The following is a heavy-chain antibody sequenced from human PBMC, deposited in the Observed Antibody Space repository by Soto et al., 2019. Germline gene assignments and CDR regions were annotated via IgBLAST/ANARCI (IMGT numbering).Heavy chain of an antibody. CDR1: GYTFTSYA. J-gene: IGHJ6*02. CDR2: INAGNGNT. Sequence: ASVKVSCKASGYTFTSYAMHWVRQAPGQRLEWMGWINAGNGNTKYSQKFQGRVTITRDTSASTAYMELSSLRSEDTAVYYCASQDVVVPAQYYYYYYGMDVWGQGTTVTV. CDR3: ASQDVVVPAQYYYYYYGMDV. D-gene: IGHD2-2*01. V-gene: IGHV1-3*01.